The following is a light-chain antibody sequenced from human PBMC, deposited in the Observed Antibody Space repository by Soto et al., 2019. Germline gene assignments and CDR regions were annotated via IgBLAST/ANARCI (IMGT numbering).Light chain of an antibody. J-gene: IGLJ1*01. CDR3: CSYAGFYHV. CDR2: DVS. V-gene: IGLV2-11*01. Sequence: QSVLTQPRSVSGSPGQSVTISCTGTSSDVGGYNYVSWYQQHPGKAPKLMIYDVSKRPSGVPDRFSGSKSGNTASLTISGLQADDEAAYYCCSYAGFYHVFGTGTNLTVL. CDR1: SSDVGGYNY.